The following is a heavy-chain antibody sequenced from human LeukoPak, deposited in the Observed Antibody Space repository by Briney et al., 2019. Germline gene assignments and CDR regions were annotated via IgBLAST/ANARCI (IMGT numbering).Heavy chain of an antibody. CDR2: ISYDGRNK. J-gene: IGHJ3*01. D-gene: IGHD2-15*01. V-gene: IGHV3-30*18. Sequence: PGGSLRLSCAASGFTFNNHDMHWVRQAPGKGLEWVAGISYDGRNKYYADSEKGRFTISRDNSKNTLNLQMNSLRTEDTAVYYCAKPQAIDSWAFDVWGQGTMVTVS. CDR3: AKPQAIDSWAFDV. CDR1: GFTFNNHD.